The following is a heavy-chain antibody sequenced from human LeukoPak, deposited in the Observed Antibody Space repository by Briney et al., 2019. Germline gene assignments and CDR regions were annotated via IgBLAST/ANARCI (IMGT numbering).Heavy chain of an antibody. CDR2: ISGSGGDT. D-gene: IGHD5-18*01. Sequence: PGGSLRLSCAASGFTFSSYGMRWVRQAPGKGLEWVSAISGSGGDTNYADSVKGRFTISRDNSRNTLYLQMNSLRVEDTAVYYCAKEARGYSYGLGFYFDYWGQGTLVTVSS. CDR3: AKEARGYSYGLGFYFDY. CDR1: GFTFSSYG. V-gene: IGHV3-23*01. J-gene: IGHJ4*02.